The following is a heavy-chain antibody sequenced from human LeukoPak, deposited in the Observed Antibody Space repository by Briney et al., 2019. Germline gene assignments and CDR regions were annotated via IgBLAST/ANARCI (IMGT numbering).Heavy chain of an antibody. D-gene: IGHD2-21*02. CDR2: TKHDGSER. J-gene: IGHJ4*02. V-gene: IGHV3-7*04. CDR3: ARGGLYGDYYFDY. Sequence: GGSLRLSCAASGFTFTSYWMTWVRQAPGKGLEWVADTKHDGSERYYVDSVKGRFTISRDNVKNSLFLQMDSLRAEDTAVYYCARGGLYGDYYFDYWGQGTLVTVTS. CDR1: GFTFTSYW.